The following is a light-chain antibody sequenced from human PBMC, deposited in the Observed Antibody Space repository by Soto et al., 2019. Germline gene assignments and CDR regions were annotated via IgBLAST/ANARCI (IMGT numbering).Light chain of an antibody. CDR2: GAS. J-gene: IGKJ1*01. V-gene: IGKV3-20*01. Sequence: VLTQSPGTLSLSPGERATLSCRASQSVISSYLVWYQQKPGQATSLLIYGASSRATGIPDRFSGSGSGTDFTLTISRLELEDFAVYYCQQYGSSSWTFGQGTKVEIK. CDR3: QQYGSSSWT. CDR1: QSVISSY.